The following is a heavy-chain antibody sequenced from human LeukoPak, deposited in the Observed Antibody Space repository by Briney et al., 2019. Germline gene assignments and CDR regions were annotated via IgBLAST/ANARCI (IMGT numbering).Heavy chain of an antibody. D-gene: IGHD3-22*01. Sequence: ASVKVSCKASGYSFTSYGISWVRQAPGQGLEWMGWISGYNGNTNYAQKLQGRVTMTTDTSTSTAYMELRSLKSDDTAVYYCASLKNYYDSSGYLVTDAFDIWGQGTMVTVSS. CDR2: ISGYNGNT. CDR3: ASLKNYYDSSGYLVTDAFDI. V-gene: IGHV1-18*01. J-gene: IGHJ3*02. CDR1: GYSFTSYG.